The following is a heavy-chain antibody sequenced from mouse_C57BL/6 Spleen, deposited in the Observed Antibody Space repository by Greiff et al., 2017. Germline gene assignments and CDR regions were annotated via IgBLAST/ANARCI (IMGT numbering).Heavy chain of an antibody. CDR1: GFTFSSYA. CDR2: ISDGGSYT. J-gene: IGHJ3*01. Sequence: EVNVVESGGGLVKPGGSLKLSCAASGFTFSSYAMSWVRQTPEKRLEWVATISDGGSYTYYPDNVKGRFTISRDNAKNNLYLQMSHLKSEDTAMYYCAREGDGNYAWFAYWGQGTLVTVSA. V-gene: IGHV5-4*01. CDR3: AREGDGNYAWFAY. D-gene: IGHD2-1*01.